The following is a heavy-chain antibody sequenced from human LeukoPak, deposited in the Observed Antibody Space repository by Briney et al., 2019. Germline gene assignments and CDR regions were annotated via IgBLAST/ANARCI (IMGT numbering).Heavy chain of an antibody. J-gene: IGHJ4*02. CDR1: GGSFSGYY. CDR3: ARAQRYGSGSDFDY. V-gene: IGHV4-34*09. D-gene: IGHD3-10*01. CDR2: INHSGST. Sequence: SETLSLTCAVYGGSFSGYYWSWIRQPPGKGLEWIGEINHSGSTYYNPSLKSRVTISVDTSKNQFSLKLSSVTAADTAVYYCARAQRYGSGSDFDYWGQGTLVTVSS.